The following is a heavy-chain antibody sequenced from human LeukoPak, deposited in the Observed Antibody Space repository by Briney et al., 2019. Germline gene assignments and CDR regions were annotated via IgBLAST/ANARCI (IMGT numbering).Heavy chain of an antibody. CDR3: ARVGVRGYYDSTPDDY. Sequence: PSETLSLTCTVSGGSISSGGYYWSWIRQHPGKGLEWIGYIYYSGSTYYNPSLKSRVTISVDTSKNQFSLKLSSVTAADTAVYYCARVGVRGYYDSTPDDYWGQGTLVTVSS. D-gene: IGHD3-22*01. J-gene: IGHJ4*02. CDR2: IYYSGST. V-gene: IGHV4-31*03. CDR1: GGSISSGGYY.